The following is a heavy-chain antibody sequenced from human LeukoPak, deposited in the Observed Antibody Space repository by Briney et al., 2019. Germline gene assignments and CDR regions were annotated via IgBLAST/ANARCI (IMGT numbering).Heavy chain of an antibody. V-gene: IGHV4-4*02. Sequence: SETLSLTCAVSGGSISSSNWWSWVRQPPWKGLEWIGEIYHSGSTNYNPSLKSRVTISVDKSKNQFSLKLSSVTAADTAVYYCARDRREDSMVRGVIRFARIYAFDIWGQGTMVTVSS. J-gene: IGHJ3*02. CDR3: ARDRREDSMVRGVIRFARIYAFDI. CDR1: GGSISSSNW. CDR2: IYHSGST. D-gene: IGHD3-10*01.